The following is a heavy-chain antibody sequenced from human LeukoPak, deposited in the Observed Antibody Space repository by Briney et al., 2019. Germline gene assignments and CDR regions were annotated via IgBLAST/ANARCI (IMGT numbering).Heavy chain of an antibody. CDR3: AIHQRLERMRYFDL. V-gene: IGHV5-51*01. J-gene: IGHJ2*01. CDR1: GYSFTSNC. Sequence: GESLKISCKASGYSFTSNCIAWVRQMPGKGLEWMGIIYPTDSTTRYSPSFQGQVTISADKSINTAYLQWSSLKASDTAMYYCAIHQRLERMRYFDLWGRGTLVTVSS. CDR2: IYPTDSTT. D-gene: IGHD1-1*01.